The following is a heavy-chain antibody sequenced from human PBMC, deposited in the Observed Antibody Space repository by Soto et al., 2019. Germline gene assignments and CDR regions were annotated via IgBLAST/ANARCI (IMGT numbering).Heavy chain of an antibody. J-gene: IGHJ4*02. D-gene: IGHD3-10*01. CDR3: AKDRHYPRDYFHY. Sequence: LRLSCAASGFTFSSSAISWVRQAPGKGLEWVSAVSANGQGIYYADSVRGRFTISRDNSKNTVFLHMDSLSAEDTAVYYCAKDRHYPRDYFHYWGQGTLVTVSS. CDR2: VSANGQGI. V-gene: IGHV3-23*01. CDR1: GFTFSSSA.